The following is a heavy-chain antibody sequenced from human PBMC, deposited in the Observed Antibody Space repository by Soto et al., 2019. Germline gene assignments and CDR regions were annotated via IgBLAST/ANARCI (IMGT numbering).Heavy chain of an antibody. J-gene: IGHJ4*02. D-gene: IGHD3-10*01. CDR3: AKDRHYPRDYFHY. Sequence: LRLSCAASGFTFSSSAISWVRQAPGKGLEWVSAVSANGQGIYYADSVRGRFTISRDNSKNTVFLHMDSLSAEDTAVYYCAKDRHYPRDYFHYWGQGTLVTVSS. CDR2: VSANGQGI. V-gene: IGHV3-23*01. CDR1: GFTFSSSA.